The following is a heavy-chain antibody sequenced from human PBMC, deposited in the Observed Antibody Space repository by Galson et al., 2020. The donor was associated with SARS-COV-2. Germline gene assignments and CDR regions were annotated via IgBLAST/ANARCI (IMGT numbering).Heavy chain of an antibody. CDR3: ARDRGRLELWKTGGGLDH. Sequence: ASETLSLTCNVSGGSIRSGGYYWNWIRQHPGKGLEWIGDIYDSGSTHYNPSLKSRVTISVDTSKNQFSLKLSSVTAADTAVYYCARDRGRLELWKTGGGLDHWGQGTLVNVSS. D-gene: IGHD3-16*01. CDR1: GGSIRSGGYY. J-gene: IGHJ4*02. CDR2: IYDSGST. V-gene: IGHV4-31*03.